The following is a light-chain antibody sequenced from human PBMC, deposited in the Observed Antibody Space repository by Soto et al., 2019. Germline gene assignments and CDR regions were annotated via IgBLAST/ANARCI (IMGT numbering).Light chain of an antibody. J-gene: IGKJ5*01. V-gene: IGKV3-15*01. CDR3: QQYSSSPSIT. CDR1: QGIGDT. Sequence: EVVMTQSPATLSVSPGEGVTLSCRANQGIGDTLAWYQHKPGQTPRLLIYDTSTRATGVPARFSGSGSGTDFTLTISRLEPEDFAVYYCQQYSSSPSITFGQGTRLEIK. CDR2: DTS.